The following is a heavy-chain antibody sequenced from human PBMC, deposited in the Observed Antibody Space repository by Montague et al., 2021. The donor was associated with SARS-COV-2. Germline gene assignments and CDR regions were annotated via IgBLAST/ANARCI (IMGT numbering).Heavy chain of an antibody. V-gene: IGHV3-7*03. D-gene: IGHD3/OR15-3a*01. Sequence: SLRLSCAASGFTFRSYWMSWVHQAPGKGLEWVANIKQDGSEKYYVESVKGRFTISRDNAKNSMYLQMNSLRAEDTAFYYCARQGYDFWSGQGNNFWDAYRLAYVDYWGQGILVTVSS. CDR2: IKQDGSEK. CDR3: ARQGYDFWSGQGNNFWDAYRLAYVDY. CDR1: GFTFRSYW. J-gene: IGHJ4*02.